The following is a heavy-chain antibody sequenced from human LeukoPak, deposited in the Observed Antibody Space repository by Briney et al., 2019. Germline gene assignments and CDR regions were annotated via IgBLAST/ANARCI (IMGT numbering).Heavy chain of an antibody. CDR1: GFISTNYA. D-gene: IGHD5-12*01. CDR2: IIGSSGST. J-gene: IGHJ4*02. Sequence: GGSLRLSCAVSGFISTNYAMSWVRQAPGKGLEWVSVIIGSSGSTFYADSVKGRFTISRDKSKNTLHLQMNSLRAEDTAVYYCAKGGYDYVEMGYFDYWGQGTLVTVSS. CDR3: AKGGYDYVEMGYFDY. V-gene: IGHV3-23*01.